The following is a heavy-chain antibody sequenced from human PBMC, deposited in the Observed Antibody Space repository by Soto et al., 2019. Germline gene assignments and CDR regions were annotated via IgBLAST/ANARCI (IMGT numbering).Heavy chain of an antibody. D-gene: IGHD3-3*01. Sequence: GGSLRLSCAASGFTFSSYAMSWVRQAPGKGLEWVSAISGSGGSTYYADSVKGRFTISRDNSKNTLYLQMNSLRAEDTAVYYCAKTPDFWSGYYTGHYYYGMDVWGQGTTVTVSS. J-gene: IGHJ6*02. CDR1: GFTFSSYA. CDR3: AKTPDFWSGYYTGHYYYGMDV. V-gene: IGHV3-23*01. CDR2: ISGSGGST.